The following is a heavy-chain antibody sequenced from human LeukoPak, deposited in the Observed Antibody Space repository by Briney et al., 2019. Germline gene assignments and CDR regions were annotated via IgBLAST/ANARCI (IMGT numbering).Heavy chain of an antibody. CDR2: IYSGGST. V-gene: IGHV3-53*01. CDR3: ARGGRDGYKP. CDR1: GFTFSSYA. D-gene: IGHD5-24*01. J-gene: IGHJ5*02. Sequence: GGSLRLSCSASGFTFSSYAMHWVRQAPGKGLEWVSVIYSGGSTYYADSVKGRFTISRDDSKNTLYLQMNSLRAEDTAVYYCARGGRDGYKPWGQGTLVTVSS.